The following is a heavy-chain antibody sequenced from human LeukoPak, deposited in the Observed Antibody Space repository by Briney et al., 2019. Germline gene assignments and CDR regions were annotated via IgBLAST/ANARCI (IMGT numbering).Heavy chain of an antibody. Sequence: SGGSLRLSCATSGFNFSAYYINWIRQAPGKGLEWIGYIYYSGSTNYNPSLKSRVIISVDTSKNQFSLKLSSVTAADTAVYYCARTMGYCSSTSCPTFNGMDVWGQGTTVTVSS. CDR3: ARTMGYCSSTSCPTFNGMDV. CDR1: GFNFSAYY. J-gene: IGHJ6*02. D-gene: IGHD2-2*01. CDR2: IYYSGST. V-gene: IGHV4-59*08.